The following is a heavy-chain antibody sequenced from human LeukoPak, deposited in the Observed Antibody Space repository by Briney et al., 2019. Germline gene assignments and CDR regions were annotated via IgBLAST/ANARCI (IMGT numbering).Heavy chain of an antibody. CDR3: ASGGSGAFDI. D-gene: IGHD3-10*01. Sequence: PAETLSLTCAVSGYSISSGYYWGWIRQPPGKGLEWIGSIYHSGSNYYNPSLKSRVTISIDTSKNQFSLKLSSVTAADTAVYYCASGGSGAFDIWGQGTMVTVSS. CDR1: GYSISSGYY. CDR2: IYHSGSN. V-gene: IGHV4-38-2*01. J-gene: IGHJ3*02.